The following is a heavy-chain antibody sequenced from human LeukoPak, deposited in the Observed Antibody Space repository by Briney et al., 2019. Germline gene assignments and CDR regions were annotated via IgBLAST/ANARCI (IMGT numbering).Heavy chain of an antibody. CDR1: GYTFASYA. D-gene: IGHD2-2*01. Sequence: GASVKVSCKASGYTFASYAISWVRQAPGQGLEWMGWFTTHNGDTNYAQKFQGRVTMTIDTSTTTAYMELRSLRSDDTAVYYCAREKLGYCSSSTCYESTGDYWGQGTLVTVSS. CDR2: FTTHNGDT. J-gene: IGHJ4*02. V-gene: IGHV1-18*01. CDR3: AREKLGYCSSSTCYESTGDY.